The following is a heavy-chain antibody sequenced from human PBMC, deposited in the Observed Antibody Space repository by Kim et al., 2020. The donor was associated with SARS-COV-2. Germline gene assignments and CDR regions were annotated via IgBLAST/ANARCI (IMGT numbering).Heavy chain of an antibody. J-gene: IGHJ4*02. V-gene: IGHV3-33*01. CDR3: ARVSSSWPKAFDY. D-gene: IGHD6-13*01. Sequence: GGSLRLSCAASGFTFSSYGMHWVRQAPGKGLEWVAVIWYDGSNKYYADSVKGRFTISRDNSKNTLYLQMNSLRAEDTAVYYCARVSSSWPKAFDYWGQGTLVTVSS. CDR1: GFTFSSYG. CDR2: IWYDGSNK.